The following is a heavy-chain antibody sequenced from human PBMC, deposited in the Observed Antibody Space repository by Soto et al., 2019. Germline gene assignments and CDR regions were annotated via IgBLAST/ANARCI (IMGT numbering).Heavy chain of an antibody. CDR1: GFTFSSYG. D-gene: IGHD6-13*01. CDR2: ISYDGSNK. Sequence: QVQLVESGGGVVQPGRSLRLSCAASGFTFSSYGMHWVRQAPGKGLELVAVISYDGSNKYYADSVKGRFTISRDNSKHSLYLQMNRLSAEDTAVYYCAKPHQAGAGIYYYFVMDVWCEVPTVDVAS. J-gene: IGHJ6*04. V-gene: IGHV3-30*18. CDR3: AKPHQAGAGIYYYFVMDV.